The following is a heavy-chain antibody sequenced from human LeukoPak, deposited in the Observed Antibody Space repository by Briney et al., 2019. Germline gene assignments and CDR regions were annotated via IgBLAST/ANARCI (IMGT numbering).Heavy chain of an antibody. Sequence: PLETLSLTCTVSGDSISSFHWSWIRQAPGKGLEWIGYMYYRGSTNDNPSRKSRVTISVDTSKNQFSLKLSSVTAADTAVYYCARTSEGYCSTTSCLFDHWGQGTLVAVSS. J-gene: IGHJ4*02. CDR1: GDSISSFH. D-gene: IGHD2-2*01. CDR3: ARTSEGYCSTTSCLFDH. CDR2: MYYRGST. V-gene: IGHV4-59*01.